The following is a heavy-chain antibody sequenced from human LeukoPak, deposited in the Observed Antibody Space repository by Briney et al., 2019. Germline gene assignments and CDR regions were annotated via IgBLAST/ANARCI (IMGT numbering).Heavy chain of an antibody. CDR1: GGSISTYY. CDR3: ARGVYIAAAQYGF. V-gene: IGHV4-59*01. Sequence: SETLSLTCTVSGGSISTYYWNWIRQPPGKGLEWIGYIYYSGATNYNPSLKSRVTISVNTSKNQFSLKLSSVTAADTAVYYCARGVYIAAAQYGFWGQGTLVTVSS. D-gene: IGHD6-13*01. CDR2: IYYSGAT. J-gene: IGHJ4*02.